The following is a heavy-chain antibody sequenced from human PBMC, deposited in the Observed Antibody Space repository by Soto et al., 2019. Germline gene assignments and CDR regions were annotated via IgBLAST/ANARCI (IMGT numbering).Heavy chain of an antibody. V-gene: IGHV2-5*01. J-gene: IGHJ4*02. D-gene: IGHD3-3*01. CDR3: AHRAMDDFCFRD. CDR2: IYWNDDK. Sequence: SGPTLVNPTQTLTLTCSRSGFALITSGVGVGWIRQPPGKALQWLALIYWNDDKMYSPSLKSRLTISKDTSKNQVVLRMTNMAPVDTATYYCAHRAMDDFCFRDWGQGTLGTVSS. CDR1: GFALITSGVG.